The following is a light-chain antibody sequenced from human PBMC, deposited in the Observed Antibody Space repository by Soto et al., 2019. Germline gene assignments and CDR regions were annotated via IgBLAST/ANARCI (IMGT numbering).Light chain of an antibody. CDR2: GAS. Sequence: EIVLTQSPGTLSSSPGERATLSCRASQSVSSNYLVWYQQKPGQAPRLLIYGASNRATGIPDRFSGSGSGTDFTLTNSRLEPEDFAVYYCHQYGSSWTFGQGTKVEVK. CDR3: HQYGSSWT. V-gene: IGKV3-20*01. J-gene: IGKJ1*01. CDR1: QSVSSNY.